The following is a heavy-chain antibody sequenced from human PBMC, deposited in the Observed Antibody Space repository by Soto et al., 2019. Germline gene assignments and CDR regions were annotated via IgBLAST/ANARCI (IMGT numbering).Heavy chain of an antibody. D-gene: IGHD3-3*01. CDR3: ARGTCDLWKRSYYYPMDV. V-gene: IGHV1-3*01. CDR1: GYTFTDHA. CDR2: INAGNGNP. Sequence: QVQLVQSGAEVKKPGASVRISCKPSGYTFTDHAVHWVRQAPGQRLEWLGWINAGNGNPKYSQRFQGRVTITRDTSASTGYMELSSLRSEDTAVYYCARGTCDLWKRSYYYPMDVWGQGTRVTVSS. J-gene: IGHJ6*02.